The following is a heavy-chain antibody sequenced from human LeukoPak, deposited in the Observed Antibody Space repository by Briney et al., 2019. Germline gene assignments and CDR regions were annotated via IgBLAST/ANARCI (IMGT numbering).Heavy chain of an antibody. D-gene: IGHD7-27*01. CDR2: INHSGST. CDR1: GGSFSGYY. V-gene: IGHV4-34*01. CDR3: ARVRTGEFDY. Sequence: SETLSLTCAVYGGSFSGYYWSWIRQPPGKGLEWIGEINHSGSTNYNPSLKSRVTISVDTSKNQFSLKLSSVTAADTAVYYCARVRTGEFDYWGQGTLVTVSS. J-gene: IGHJ4*02.